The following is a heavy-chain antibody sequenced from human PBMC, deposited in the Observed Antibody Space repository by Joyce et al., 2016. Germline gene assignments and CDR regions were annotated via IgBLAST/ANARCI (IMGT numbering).Heavy chain of an antibody. J-gene: IGHJ4*02. CDR1: GYTFTSYV. V-gene: IGHV1-18*01. D-gene: IGHD6-19*01. CDR2: ISAYNGNT. Sequence: QVQLVQSGAEVKKPGASVKVSCKASGYTFTSYVISGVRQAPGQGLEWMGWISAYNGNTNYAQKLQGRVTMTTDTSTSTAYMELRSLRSDDTAVYYCARASTTIAVTGRSLDYWGQGTLVTVSS. CDR3: ARASTTIAVTGRSLDY.